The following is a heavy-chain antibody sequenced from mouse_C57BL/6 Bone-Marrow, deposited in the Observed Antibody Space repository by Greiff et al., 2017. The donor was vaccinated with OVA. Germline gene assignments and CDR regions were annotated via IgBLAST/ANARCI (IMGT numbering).Heavy chain of an antibody. Sequence: EVQLQQSWAELVKPGASVKLSCTASGFTITDYYMHWVKQRPEQGLEWIGRIDPADGETKYAPKFQGKATITADTSSNTAYLQLSSLTSEDTAGDYGAMVYDYDAGFAYWGQGTLVTVSA. CDR1: GFTITDYY. CDR2: IDPADGET. V-gene: IGHV14-2*01. J-gene: IGHJ3*01. CDR3: AMVYDYDAGFAY. D-gene: IGHD2-4*01.